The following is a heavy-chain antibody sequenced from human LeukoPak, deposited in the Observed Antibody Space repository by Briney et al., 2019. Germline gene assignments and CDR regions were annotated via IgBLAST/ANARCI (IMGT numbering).Heavy chain of an antibody. CDR1: GYTFTSYG. CDR2: INPNTGDT. V-gene: IGHV1-2*02. CDR3: ATMTVQLDP. Sequence: GASVKVSCKASGYTFTSYGISWVRQAPGQGLEWMGWINPNTGDTNFAQKFQGRVTLTRNTSIRTVYMELSSLRSDDTALYYCATMTVQLDPWGQGTLVTVSS. D-gene: IGHD2-21*02. J-gene: IGHJ5*02.